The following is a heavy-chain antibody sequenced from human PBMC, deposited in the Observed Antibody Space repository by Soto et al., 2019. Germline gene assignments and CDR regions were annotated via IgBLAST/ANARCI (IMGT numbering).Heavy chain of an antibody. J-gene: IGHJ4*02. CDR1: GFTVSSNY. Sequence: GGSLRLSCAASGFTVSSNYMSWVRQAPGKGLEWVSVIYSGGSTYYADSLKGRFTISRNNSKNTVYLQMNSLRAEDTAVYYCARAIMGLWSGYYNDYWGQGTLVTVSS. CDR3: ARAIMGLWSGYYNDY. D-gene: IGHD3-3*01. V-gene: IGHV3-53*04. CDR2: IYSGGST.